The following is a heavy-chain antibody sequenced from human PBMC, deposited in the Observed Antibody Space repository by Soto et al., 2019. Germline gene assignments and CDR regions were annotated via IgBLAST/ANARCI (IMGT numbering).Heavy chain of an antibody. Sequence: QVQLEESGGGVVQPGRSLRLSCAASGFTFSNYGMHWVRQAPGKGLEWLAVIWYDGSDKYYADSVKGRFTISRDNSKNTLYLQMNSLRPEDTALYYCAKNQERELPRVIDFWGQGTLVTVSS. V-gene: IGHV3-33*06. D-gene: IGHD1-7*01. CDR1: GFTFSNYG. J-gene: IGHJ4*02. CDR2: IWYDGSDK. CDR3: AKNQERELPRVIDF.